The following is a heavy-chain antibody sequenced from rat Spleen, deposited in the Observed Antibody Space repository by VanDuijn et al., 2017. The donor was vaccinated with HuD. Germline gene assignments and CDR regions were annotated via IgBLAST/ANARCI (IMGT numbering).Heavy chain of an antibody. CDR1: GFTFSSYV. D-gene: IGHD1-12*01. Sequence: EVQLVESGGGLVQPGSSLKVSCVASGFTFSSYVMHWFRQAPGNGIEWLAYINTDSSDTHYAETVKGRFTISRDNAKNTVDMQLSSLRSEDTAMYFCARHDRPYWGQGVMVTVSS. CDR3: ARHDRPY. CDR2: INTDSSDT. V-gene: IGHV5-43*01. J-gene: IGHJ2*01.